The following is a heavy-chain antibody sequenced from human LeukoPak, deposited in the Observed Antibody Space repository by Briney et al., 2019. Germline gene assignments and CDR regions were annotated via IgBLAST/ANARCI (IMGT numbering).Heavy chain of an antibody. D-gene: IGHD2-15*01. CDR3: ARDRLDIVVVVAAPTPFDY. CDR1: GFTLSSYE. Sequence: PGGSLRLSCAASGFTLSSYEMNWVRQAPGKGLEWVANIKQDGSEKYYVDSVKGRFTISRDNAKNSPYLQMNSLRAEDTAVYYCARDRLDIVVVVAAPTPFDYWGQGTLVTVSS. CDR2: IKQDGSEK. V-gene: IGHV3-7*01. J-gene: IGHJ4*02.